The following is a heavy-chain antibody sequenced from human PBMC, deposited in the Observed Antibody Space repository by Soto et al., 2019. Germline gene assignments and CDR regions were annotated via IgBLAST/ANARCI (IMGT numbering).Heavy chain of an antibody. D-gene: IGHD3-22*01. Sequence: PGGSLRLSCAASGFTFSSYGMHWVRQAPGKGLEWVAVISYDGSNKYYADSVKGRFTISRDNSKNTLYLQMNSLRAEDTAVYYCAKEAQYYYDSSGYYFDYWGQGTLVTVSS. CDR3: AKEAQYYYDSSGYYFDY. CDR2: ISYDGSNK. V-gene: IGHV3-30*18. J-gene: IGHJ4*02. CDR1: GFTFSSYG.